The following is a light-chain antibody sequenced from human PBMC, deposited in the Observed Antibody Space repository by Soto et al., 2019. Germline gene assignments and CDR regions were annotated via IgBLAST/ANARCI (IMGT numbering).Light chain of an antibody. Sequence: SALTQPPSASGSPGQSGTISCTGTSSDVGGYNYVSWYQQHPGRASKLMIYEVNKRPSVVPYRFSGSKSGKKDCLTVSGLQAEDEDDYDCSSYAGSNKGMFGGGTQLTV. CDR2: EVN. CDR3: SSYAGSNKGM. V-gene: IGLV2-8*01. CDR1: SSDVGGYNY. J-gene: IGLJ3*02.